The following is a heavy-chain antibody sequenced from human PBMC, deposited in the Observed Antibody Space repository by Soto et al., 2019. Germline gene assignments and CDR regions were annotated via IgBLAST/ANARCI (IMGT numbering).Heavy chain of an antibody. CDR3: ARDSLVGATAFDY. Sequence: GGSLRLSCAASGFTFSSYAMHWVRQAPGKGLEWVAVISYDGSNKYYADSVKGRFTISRDNSKNTLYLQMNSLRAEDTAVYYCARDSLVGATAFDYWGQGTLVTVSS. CDR1: GFTFSSYA. D-gene: IGHD1-26*01. CDR2: ISYDGSNK. V-gene: IGHV3-30-3*01. J-gene: IGHJ4*02.